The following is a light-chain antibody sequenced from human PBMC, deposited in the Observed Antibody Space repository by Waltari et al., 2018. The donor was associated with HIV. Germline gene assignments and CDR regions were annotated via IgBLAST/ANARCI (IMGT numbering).Light chain of an antibody. J-gene: IGLJ2*01. CDR3: SSYADSDTPVV. CDR1: SSDVGAYNY. CDR2: DVT. V-gene: IGLV2-8*01. Sequence: QSALAQPPSASGSAGQSVTISCTGTSSDVGAYNYDSWYQQHPGKSPKLIIYDVTKRPSGVPDRFSGSKSGNTASLTVSGLQGEDEADYYCSSYADSDTPVVFGGGTKLTVL.